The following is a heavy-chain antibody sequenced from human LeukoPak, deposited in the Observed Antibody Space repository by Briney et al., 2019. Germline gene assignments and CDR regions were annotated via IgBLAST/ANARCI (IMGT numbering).Heavy chain of an antibody. Sequence: SETLSLTCTVSGGSISSSSYYWGWIRQPPGKGLEWIGSIYYSGSTYYNPSLKSRVTISVDTSKNQFSLKLSSVTAADTALYYCATGYSSGATFDYWGQGTLVTVSS. CDR1: GGSISSSSYY. CDR3: ATGYSSGATFDY. D-gene: IGHD6-19*01. CDR2: IYYSGST. J-gene: IGHJ4*02. V-gene: IGHV4-39*01.